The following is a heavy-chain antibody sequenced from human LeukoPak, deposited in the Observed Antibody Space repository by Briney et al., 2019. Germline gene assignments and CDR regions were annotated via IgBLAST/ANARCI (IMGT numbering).Heavy chain of an antibody. Sequence: GRSLRLSCAASGFTFSTYAMHWVRQAPGKGLEWVAVISYDGTNKYYADSVKGRFTISRDNSKNTLYLQMNSLRAEDTALYYCGRDWEGYGDYVSLDYWGQGTLVTVSS. J-gene: IGHJ4*02. V-gene: IGHV3-30*04. D-gene: IGHD4-17*01. CDR2: ISYDGTNK. CDR3: GRDWEGYGDYVSLDY. CDR1: GFTFSTYA.